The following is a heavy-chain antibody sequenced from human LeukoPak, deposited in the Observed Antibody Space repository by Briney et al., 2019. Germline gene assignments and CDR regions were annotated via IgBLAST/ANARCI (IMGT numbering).Heavy chain of an antibody. CDR3: AREEDYYDSSGYRASFFDY. CDR2: IYHSGST. Sequence: SETLSLTCTVSGYSISSGYYWGWIRQPPGKGLEWIGSIYHSGSTYYNPSLKSRLTISVDTSKNQFSLKLSSVTAADTAVYYCAREEDYYDSSGYRASFFDYWGQGTLVTVSS. V-gene: IGHV4-38-2*02. J-gene: IGHJ4*02. D-gene: IGHD3-22*01. CDR1: GYSISSGYY.